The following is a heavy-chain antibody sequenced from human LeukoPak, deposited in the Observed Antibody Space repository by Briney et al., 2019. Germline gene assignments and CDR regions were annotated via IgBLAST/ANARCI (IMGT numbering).Heavy chain of an antibody. CDR3: ARATLVRGVIIPLYYFDY. Sequence: PGRSLRLSCAASGFTFSSYSMNWVRQAPGKGLEWVSSISSSSSYIYYADSVKGRFTISRDNAKNSLYLQMNSLRAEDTAVYYCARATLVRGVIIPLYYFDYWGQGTLVTVSS. CDR1: GFTFSSYS. CDR2: ISSSSSYI. D-gene: IGHD3-10*01. J-gene: IGHJ4*02. V-gene: IGHV3-21*01.